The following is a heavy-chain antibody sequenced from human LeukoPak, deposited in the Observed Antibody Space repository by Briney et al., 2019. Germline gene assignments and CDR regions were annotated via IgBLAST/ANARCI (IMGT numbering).Heavy chain of an antibody. V-gene: IGHV1-18*01. J-gene: IGHJ5*02. CDR1: GYTFTSYG. CDR3: ARGRLVGATWSWFDP. D-gene: IGHD1-26*01. Sequence: ASVKVSCKASGYTFTSYGISWVRQAPGQELEWMGWISAYNGNTNYAQKLQGRVTMTTNTSTSTAYMELRSLRSDDTAVYYCARGRLVGATWSWFDPWGQGTLVTVSS. CDR2: ISAYNGNT.